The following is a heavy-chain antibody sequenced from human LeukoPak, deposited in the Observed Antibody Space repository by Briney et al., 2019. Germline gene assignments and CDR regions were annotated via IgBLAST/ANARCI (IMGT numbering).Heavy chain of an antibody. V-gene: IGHV4-38-2*02. Sequence: SETLSLTCSVSGYSISSAYYWGWIRQPPGKGLEWIGTMYHSGSTNYNPSLKSRVTISVDTSKNQFSLKLSSVTAADTAVYYCARDISMALDYWGQGTLVTVSS. CDR1: GYSISSAYY. CDR2: MYHSGST. J-gene: IGHJ4*02. CDR3: ARDISMALDY. D-gene: IGHD2/OR15-2a*01.